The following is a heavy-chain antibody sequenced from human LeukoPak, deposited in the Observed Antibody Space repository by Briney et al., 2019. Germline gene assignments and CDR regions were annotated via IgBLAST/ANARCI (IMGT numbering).Heavy chain of an antibody. CDR1: GFTFINYW. CDR2: IKPDGSEI. D-gene: IGHD1-1*01. Sequence: PGGSLRLSCAASGFTFINYWMNWVRQAPGKGLEWVANIKPDGSEIYYGGSVKGRFTIFRDNAKTSVYLQMNSLRAEDTAMYYCAREYVGLYRGVQWTNWIDPWGQGTLVTVSS. J-gene: IGHJ5*02. CDR3: AREYVGLYRGVQWTNWIDP. V-gene: IGHV3-7*01.